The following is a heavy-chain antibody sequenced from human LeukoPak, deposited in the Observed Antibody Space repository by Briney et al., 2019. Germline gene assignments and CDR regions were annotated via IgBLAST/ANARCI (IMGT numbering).Heavy chain of an antibody. CDR1: GFTVSSNY. D-gene: IGHD6-19*01. Sequence: QPGGSLRLSCAAPGFTVSSNYMSWVRQAPGKGLEWVSVIYSGGSTYYADSVKGRFTISRDNSKNTLYLQMNSLRAEDTAVYYCARVRAVNWFDPWGQGTLVTVSS. J-gene: IGHJ5*02. CDR3: ARVRAVNWFDP. V-gene: IGHV3-53*01. CDR2: IYSGGST.